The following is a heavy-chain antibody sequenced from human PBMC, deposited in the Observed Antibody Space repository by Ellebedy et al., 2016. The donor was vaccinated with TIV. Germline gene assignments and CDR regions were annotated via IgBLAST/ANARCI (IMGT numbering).Heavy chain of an antibody. V-gene: IGHV3-53*01. D-gene: IGHD2-21*02. J-gene: IGHJ3*02. CDR3: AKGEVVTTIGAFDI. CDR1: GFTVSRNY. CDR2: IYSGGST. Sequence: LSLTCAASGFTVSRNYMSWVRQAPGKGLEWVSVIYSGGSTFYADSVKGRFTISRDNSKNTLYLQMDSLRAEDTAVYYCAKGEVVTTIGAFDIWGQGTMVTVSS.